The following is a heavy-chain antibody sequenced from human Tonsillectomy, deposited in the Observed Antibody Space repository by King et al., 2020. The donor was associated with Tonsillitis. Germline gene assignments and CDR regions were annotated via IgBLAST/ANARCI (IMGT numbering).Heavy chain of an antibody. CDR2: IKQDGSEK. CDR1: GFTFSNYW. V-gene: IGHV3-7*04. Sequence: VQLVESGGGLVQPGGSLRLSCAASGFTFSNYWMSWVRQAPGKGLEWVANIKQDGSEKYYVDSLKGRFTISRDNAKKSLYLPMNSLRAEDTAVYYCARNSSDPKFYYYYYMDVWGKGTTVTVSS. D-gene: IGHD3-22*01. J-gene: IGHJ6*03. CDR3: ARNSSDPKFYYYYYMDV.